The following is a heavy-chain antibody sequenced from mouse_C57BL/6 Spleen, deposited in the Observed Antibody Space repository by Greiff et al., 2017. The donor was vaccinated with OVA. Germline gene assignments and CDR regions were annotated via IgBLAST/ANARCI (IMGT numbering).Heavy chain of an antibody. D-gene: IGHD2-4*01. CDR2: IYPGDGDT. V-gene: IGHV1-82*01. CDR1: GYAFSSSW. J-gene: IGHJ2*01. CDR3: ARSSHDYDGDY. Sequence: QVQLQQSGPELVKPGASVKISCKASGYAFSSSWMNWVKQRPGKGLEWIGRIYPGDGDTNYNGKFKGKATLTADKSSSTAYMQLSSLTSEDSAVYFCARSSHDYDGDYWGQGTTLTVSS.